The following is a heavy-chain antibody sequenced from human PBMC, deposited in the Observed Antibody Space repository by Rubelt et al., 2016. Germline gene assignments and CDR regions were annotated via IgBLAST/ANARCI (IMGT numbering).Heavy chain of an antibody. V-gene: IGHV4-38-2*02. CDR2: INHSGST. J-gene: IGHJ4*02. CDR3: ARVYGDYYFDY. Sequence: QVQLQESGPGLVKPSETLSLTCTVSGYSISSGYYWGWIRQPPGKGLEWIGEINHSGSTNYNPSLKSRGTISGDTSKNQFSLKLSSVTAADTAVYYCARVYGDYYFDYWGQGTLVTVSS. CDR1: GYSISSGYY. D-gene: IGHD4-17*01.